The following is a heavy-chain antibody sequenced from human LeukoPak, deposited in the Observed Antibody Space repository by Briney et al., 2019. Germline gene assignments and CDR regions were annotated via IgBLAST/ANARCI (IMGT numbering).Heavy chain of an antibody. CDR2: INPNSGGT. Sequence: ASVKVSCKASGYTFTGYYMHWVRQAPGQGLEWMGWINPNSGGTNYAQKFQGRVTMTRDTSISTAYMELSRRRADDTAVYYCARGQLQWRVHGGAFDIWGQGTMVTVSS. D-gene: IGHD6-19*01. J-gene: IGHJ3*02. V-gene: IGHV1-2*02. CDR3: ARGQLQWRVHGGAFDI. CDR1: GYTFTGYY.